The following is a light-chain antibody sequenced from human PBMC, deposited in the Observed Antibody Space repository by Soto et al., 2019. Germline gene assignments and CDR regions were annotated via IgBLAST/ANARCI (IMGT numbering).Light chain of an antibody. V-gene: IGKV1-9*01. CDR3: QQLNSYPRT. J-gene: IGKJ1*01. CDR1: QGISSY. CDR2: AAS. Sequence: DIQLTQSPSFLSASVGDRVTITCRASQGISSYLAWYQQKPGKAPKLLIYAASTLQSGVPSRLSGSGSGPEFTITISSLQPEDFATYYWQQLNSYPRTFGQGTKVEIK.